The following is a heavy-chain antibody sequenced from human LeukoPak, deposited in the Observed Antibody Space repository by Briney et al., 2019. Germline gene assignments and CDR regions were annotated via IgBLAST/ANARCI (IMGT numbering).Heavy chain of an antibody. Sequence: SETLSLTCTVSGGSISSSDWWSWVRQPPGKGLEWIGEMHQSGIINYNPSLKSRVTMSLDKAKKQFSLKLSSVTAADTSVYFCASADYYRIDFWGQGTLVTVSS. CDR3: ASADYYRIDF. V-gene: IGHV4-4*02. CDR2: MHQSGII. D-gene: IGHD3-10*01. CDR1: GGSISSSDW. J-gene: IGHJ4*02.